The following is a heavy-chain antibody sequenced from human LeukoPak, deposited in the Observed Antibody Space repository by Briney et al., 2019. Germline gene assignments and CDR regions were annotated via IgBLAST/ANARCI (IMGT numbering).Heavy chain of an antibody. Sequence: SVKVTCNASGGTFSSYAISWVRPAPGQGLEWMGGIIPIFGTANYAQKFQGRVTITADESTSTAYMELSSLRSEDTAVYYCARSRDGYNFVKCDYWGQGTLVTVSS. D-gene: IGHD5-24*01. J-gene: IGHJ4*02. CDR1: GGTFSSYA. V-gene: IGHV1-69*13. CDR2: IIPIFGTA. CDR3: ARSRDGYNFVKCDY.